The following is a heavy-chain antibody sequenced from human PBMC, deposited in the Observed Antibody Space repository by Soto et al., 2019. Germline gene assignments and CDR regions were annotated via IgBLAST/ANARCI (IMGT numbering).Heavy chain of an antibody. D-gene: IGHD3-22*01. CDR1: GGSISSGDYY. CDR2: IYYSGSA. V-gene: IGHV4-30-4*01. J-gene: IGHJ4*02. Sequence: TLSLTCTVSGGSISSGDYYWNWIRQPPGKDLEWIGYIYYSGSAYYNPSLKSRVTISVDTSKNQFSLKLSSVTAADTAVYYCARALKEDYYDSSTHYHVDEWGQATLVTVSS. CDR3: ARALKEDYYDSSTHYHVDE.